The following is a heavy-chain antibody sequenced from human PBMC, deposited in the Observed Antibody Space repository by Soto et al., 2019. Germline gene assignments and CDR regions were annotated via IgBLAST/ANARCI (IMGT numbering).Heavy chain of an antibody. J-gene: IGHJ3*02. D-gene: IGHD2-15*01. V-gene: IGHV2-5*08. CDR3: AHYAAYVFDI. CDR1: GGSISSGDYY. CDR2: IYWDDDK. Sequence: TLSLTCTVSGGSISSGDYYWSWIRQPPGKALEWLALIYWDDDKRYSPSLKSRLTITKDTSKNQVVLTMTNMDPVDTATYYCAHYAAYVFDIWGQGTMVTVSS.